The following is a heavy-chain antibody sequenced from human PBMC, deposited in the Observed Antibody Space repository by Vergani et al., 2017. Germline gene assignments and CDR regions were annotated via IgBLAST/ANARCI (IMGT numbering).Heavy chain of an antibody. CDR2: IDHTGRP. CDR3: ARVNTETNGHLYYYYYMDV. J-gene: IGHJ6*03. CDR1: GGSFTSYH. V-gene: IGHV4-34*01. Sequence: QVQLQQWGGGLLKPSETLSLTCVVNGGSFTSYHWTWIRQSPGEGLEWVGDIDHTGRPDYNPSLKRRLTMSVDKSRNQFYLPLNSVTATDTAIYFCARVNTETNGHLYYYYYMDVWGQGTAVTVS. D-gene: IGHD4-11*01.